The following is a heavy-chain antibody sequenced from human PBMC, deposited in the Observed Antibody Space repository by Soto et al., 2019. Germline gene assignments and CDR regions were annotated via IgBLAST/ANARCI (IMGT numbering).Heavy chain of an antibody. D-gene: IGHD3-22*01. V-gene: IGHV1-69*13. CDR2: IIPIFGTA. CDR3: ARDAPTTIVTPALSYYYYGMDV. CDR1: GGTFSSYA. J-gene: IGHJ6*02. Sequence: SVMVSCKASGGTFSSYAISWVRLAPGQGLEWMGGIIPIFGTANYAQKFQCRVTITADESTSTAYMELSSLRSEDTAVYYCARDAPTTIVTPALSYYYYGMDVWGQGTTVTVS.